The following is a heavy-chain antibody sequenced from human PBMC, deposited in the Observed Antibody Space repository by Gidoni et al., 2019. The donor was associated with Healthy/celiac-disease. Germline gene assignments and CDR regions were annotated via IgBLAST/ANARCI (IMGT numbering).Heavy chain of an antibody. CDR2: ISYDGSNN. CDR3: ARPIGLLLNSHYFDY. V-gene: IGHV3-30*04. J-gene: IGHJ4*02. Sequence: QVQLVESGGGVVQPGRSLRLSCAASGFTFSSYAMHWVRQAPGKGLEWVAVISYDGSNNYYADSVKGRFTISRDNSKNTLYLQMNSLRAEDTAVYYCARPIGLLLNSHYFDYWGQGTLVTVSS. CDR1: GFTFSSYA. D-gene: IGHD1-26*01.